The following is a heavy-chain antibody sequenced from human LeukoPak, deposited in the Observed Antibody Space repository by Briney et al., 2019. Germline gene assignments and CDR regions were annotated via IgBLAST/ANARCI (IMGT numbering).Heavy chain of an antibody. CDR3: ATGGTAGRYYYYYYGMDV. D-gene: IGHD3-16*01. J-gene: IGHJ6*02. V-gene: IGHV3-21*01. CDR1: GFTFSSYS. CDR2: ISSSSSYI. Sequence: GGSLRLSCAATGFTFSSYSMNWVRQAPGKGLEWVSSISSSSSYIYYADSVKGRFTISRDNAKNSLYLQMNSLRAEDTAVYYCATGGTAGRYYYYYYGMDVWGQGTTVTVSS.